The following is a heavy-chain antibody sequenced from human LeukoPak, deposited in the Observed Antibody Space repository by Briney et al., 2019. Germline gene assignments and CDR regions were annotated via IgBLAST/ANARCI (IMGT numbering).Heavy chain of an antibody. CDR3: ATVGYSYGAFDY. CDR1: GYTLSEIS. D-gene: IGHD5-18*01. Sequence: GASVNVSFKVSGYTLSEISMYWVRQAPGKGLEWMGGIDREDGQTIYAQKFQGRVTMTEDTSTDTAYMEVSRLTSEDTAFYYCATVGYSYGAFDYWGQGTLVTVSS. CDR2: IDREDGQT. J-gene: IGHJ4*02. V-gene: IGHV1-24*01.